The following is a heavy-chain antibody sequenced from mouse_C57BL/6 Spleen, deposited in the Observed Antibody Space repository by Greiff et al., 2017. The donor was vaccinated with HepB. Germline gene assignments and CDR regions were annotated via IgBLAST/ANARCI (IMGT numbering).Heavy chain of an antibody. D-gene: IGHD1-1*01. Sequence: VQLQQPGAELVKPGASVKLSCKASGYTFTSYWMHWVKQRPGQGLEWIGMIHPNSGSTNYNEKFKSKATLTVDKSSSTAYMQLSSLTSEDSAVYYCEATVVGGAMGYWGQGTSVTVSS. CDR1: GYTFTSYW. CDR3: EATVVGGAMGY. J-gene: IGHJ4*01. CDR2: IHPNSGST. V-gene: IGHV1-64*01.